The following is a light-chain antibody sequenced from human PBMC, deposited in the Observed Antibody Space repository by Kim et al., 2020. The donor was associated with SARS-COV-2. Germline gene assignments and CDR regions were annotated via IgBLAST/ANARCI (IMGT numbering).Light chain of an antibody. CDR2: GNN. CDR1: KSNVGTGYV. J-gene: IGLJ3*02. CDR3: QSYDSGLSGVV. V-gene: IGLV1-40*01. Sequence: RVTIPCTGSKSNVGTGYVVHWYPQLPGTAPKLLIYGNNNRPSGVPDRFSGSKSGTSASLAITGLQAEDEADYYCQSYDSGLSGVVFGVGTQLTVL.